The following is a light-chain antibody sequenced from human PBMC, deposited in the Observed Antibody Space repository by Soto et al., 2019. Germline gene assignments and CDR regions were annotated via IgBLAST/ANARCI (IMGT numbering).Light chain of an antibody. J-gene: IGLJ2*01. V-gene: IGLV2-8*01. CDR3: SSYAGSNNVV. Sequence: QSVLTQPPSASGSPGQSVTISCTGTSSDVGGYNYVSWYQQHPGKAPKLTIYEVSKRPSGVPDRFSGSKSGNTASLTVSGLQAEDEAEYYCSSYAGSNNVVFGGGTKVTVL. CDR1: SSDVGGYNY. CDR2: EVS.